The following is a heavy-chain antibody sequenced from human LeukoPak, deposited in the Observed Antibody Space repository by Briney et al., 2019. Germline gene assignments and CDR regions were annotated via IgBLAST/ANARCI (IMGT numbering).Heavy chain of an antibody. CDR2: IYYSGST. CDR3: ARSRRVSNWFDP. J-gene: IGHJ5*02. CDR1: GGSISSYY. Sequence: SETLSLTCTVSGGSISSYYWSWIRQPPGKGLEWIGYIYYSGSTNYNPSLKSRVTISVDTSKKQFSLKLSSVTAADTAVYYCARSRRVSNWFDPWGQGTLVTVSS. V-gene: IGHV4-59*01.